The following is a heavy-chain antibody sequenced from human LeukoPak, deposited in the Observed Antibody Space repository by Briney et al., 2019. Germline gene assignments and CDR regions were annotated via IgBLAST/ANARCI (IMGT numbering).Heavy chain of an antibody. D-gene: IGHD1-20*01. CDR2: IYPGDSDT. CDR3: ARWITGEGSKYYFDY. V-gene: IGHV5-51*01. J-gene: IGHJ4*02. Sequence: GESLKVSCKGSGYSFTSYWVGGVRQMPGKGLGWMGIIYPGDSDTRYSPSFQGQVTISADKSISTAYLQWSSLKASDTAMYYCARWITGEGSKYYFDYWGQGTLVTVSS. CDR1: GYSFTSYW.